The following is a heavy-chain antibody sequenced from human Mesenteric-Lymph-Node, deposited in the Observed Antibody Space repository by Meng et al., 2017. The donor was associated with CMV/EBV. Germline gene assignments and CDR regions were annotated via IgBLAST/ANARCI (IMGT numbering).Heavy chain of an antibody. V-gene: IGHV5-51*01. Sequence: GESLKISCQGSGYSFTTYWIGWVRQMPGKGLEWMGTIYPGDSDITYSPSFQGQVTISADKSISTAYLQWSSLKASDTAMYYCARPSSTKGLDYWGQGTLVTVSS. J-gene: IGHJ4*02. CDR2: IYPGDSDI. CDR3: ARPSSTKGLDY. D-gene: IGHD1-26*01. CDR1: GYSFTTYW.